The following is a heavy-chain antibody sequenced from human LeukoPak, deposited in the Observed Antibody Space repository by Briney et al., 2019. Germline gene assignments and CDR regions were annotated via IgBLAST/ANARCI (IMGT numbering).Heavy chain of an antibody. D-gene: IGHD6-19*01. CDR3: ATLSVAVAGTRYFQH. Sequence: ASVKISCKVSGYTFTDYYMHWVQQAPGKGLEWMGLVDPEDGETIYAEKFQGRVTITADTSTDTAYMELSSLRSEDTAVYYCATLSVAVAGTRYFQHWGQGTLSPSPQ. J-gene: IGHJ1*01. CDR1: GYTFTDYY. V-gene: IGHV1-69-2*01. CDR2: VDPEDGET.